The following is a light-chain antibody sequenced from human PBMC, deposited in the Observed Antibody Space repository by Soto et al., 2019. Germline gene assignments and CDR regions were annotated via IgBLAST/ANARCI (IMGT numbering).Light chain of an antibody. CDR3: MQALQTEGT. J-gene: IGKJ1*01. CDR2: LGS. V-gene: IGKV2-28*01. CDR1: QSLLHSNGYNY. Sequence: DIVMTQSPLSLPVTPGEPASISCRSSQSLLHSNGYNYLDWYLQKPGQSPQLLIYLGSNRSSGVPDRFSGSGSGTDFTLKISRVEAEDVGVYYCMQALQTEGTFGQGTKVEI.